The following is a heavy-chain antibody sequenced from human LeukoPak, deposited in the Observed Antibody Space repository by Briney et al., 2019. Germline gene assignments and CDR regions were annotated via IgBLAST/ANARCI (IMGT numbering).Heavy chain of an antibody. CDR1: GFTFSSYA. D-gene: IGHD3-3*01. Sequence: GESLRLSCAASGFTFSSYAMSWVRQAPGKGLEWVSAISGSGGSTYYADSVKGRFTISRDNSKNTLYLQMNSLKAEDTAVYYCAKVSVWSGYYSGMDVWGQGTTVTVSS. CDR2: ISGSGGST. V-gene: IGHV3-23*01. J-gene: IGHJ6*02. CDR3: AKVSVWSGYYSGMDV.